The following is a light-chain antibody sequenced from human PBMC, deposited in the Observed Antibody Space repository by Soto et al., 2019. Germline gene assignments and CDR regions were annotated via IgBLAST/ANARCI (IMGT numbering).Light chain of an antibody. CDR2: AAS. CDR3: QQYGTSEII. J-gene: IGKJ5*01. V-gene: IGKV3D-15*01. CDR1: QSVGSN. Sequence: EIVMTHSPATLSVSPGEIATLSCRASQSVGSNLAWYQQKHGQAPRLLIYAASARATGIPDRFSGSGSGTDFTLTISRLEPEDFAVFYRQQYGTSEIIFGQGTRLEIK.